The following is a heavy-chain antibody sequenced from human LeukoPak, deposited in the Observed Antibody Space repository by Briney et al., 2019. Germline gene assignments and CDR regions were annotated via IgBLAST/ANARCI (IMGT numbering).Heavy chain of an antibody. CDR2: INPNSGGT. D-gene: IGHD2-2*01. CDR1: GDTFTGYY. V-gene: IGHV1-2*02. J-gene: IGHJ6*03. Sequence: ASVKVSCKASGDTFTGYYMHWVRQAPGQGLEWMGWINPNSGGTNYAQKFQGRVTMTRDTSISTAYMELSRLRSDDTAVYYCARAPICSSTSCYWFYMDVWGKGTTVTVSS. CDR3: ARAPICSSTSCYWFYMDV.